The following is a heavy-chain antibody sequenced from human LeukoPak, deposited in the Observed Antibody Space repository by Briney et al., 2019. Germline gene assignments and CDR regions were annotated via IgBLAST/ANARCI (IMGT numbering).Heavy chain of an antibody. CDR1: GYSFPTNW. D-gene: IGHD1-26*01. CDR2: IYPGDSNT. J-gene: IGHJ4*02. Sequence: GESLKISCKGSGYSFPTNWIAWVRQMPGKGLECMGIIYPGDSNTRYSPSFQGQVTISADKSLSTAYLQWSSLKASDSAMYYCARRRDLYSGSYYPFDYWGQGTLVTVSS. CDR3: ARRRDLYSGSYYPFDY. V-gene: IGHV5-51*01.